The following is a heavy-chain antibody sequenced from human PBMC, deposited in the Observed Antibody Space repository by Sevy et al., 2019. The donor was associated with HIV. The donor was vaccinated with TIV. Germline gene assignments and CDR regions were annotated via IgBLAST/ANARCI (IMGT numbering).Heavy chain of an antibody. V-gene: IGHV1-18*04. CDR3: AREPNADGYNAFDY. J-gene: IGHJ4*02. D-gene: IGHD6-25*01. Sequence: ASVKVSCKASGYTFTSHGINWVRQAPGQGLEWMGWISNYNGNTNYAQKFQGRVTRTTDTTTSTASLELWSLRSDDTAVYYCAREPNADGYNAFDYWGQGTLVTVSS. CDR1: GYTFTSHG. CDR2: ISNYNGNT.